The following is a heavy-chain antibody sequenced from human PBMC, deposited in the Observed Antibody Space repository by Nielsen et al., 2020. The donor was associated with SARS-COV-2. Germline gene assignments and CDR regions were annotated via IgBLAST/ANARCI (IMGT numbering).Heavy chain of an antibody. D-gene: IGHD6-13*01. V-gene: IGHV7-4-1*02. CDR3: ARPSSWYPPEYFQH. CDR1: GYTFTSYA. CDR2: INTNTGNP. Sequence: ASVKVSCKASGYTFTSYAMNWVRQAPGQGLEWMGWINTNTGNPTYAQGFTGRFVFSLDTSVSTAYLQISSLKAEDTAVYYCARPSSWYPPEYFQHWGQGTLVTVSS. J-gene: IGHJ1*01.